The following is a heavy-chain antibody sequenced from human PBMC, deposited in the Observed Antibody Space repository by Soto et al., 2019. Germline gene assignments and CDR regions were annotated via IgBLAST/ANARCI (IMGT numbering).Heavy chain of an antibody. CDR1: GFTFNYYA. V-gene: IGHV3-30-3*01. J-gene: IGHJ4*02. CDR2: ISYDGSHK. CDR3: AREPSFHCVVDCYSYDY. D-gene: IGHD2-21*02. Sequence: QVQLVESGGGVVQPGRSLRLSCAASGFTFNYYAMHWVRQAPGKGLDWVAVISYDGSHKYSADYVKGRFTISRDNSKNTLYLQMNSLRIEDTALYYCAREPSFHCVVDCYSYDYWGQGTLGHVSS.